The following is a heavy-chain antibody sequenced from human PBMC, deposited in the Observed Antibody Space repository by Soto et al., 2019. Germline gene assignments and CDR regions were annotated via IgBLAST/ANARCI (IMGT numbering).Heavy chain of an antibody. V-gene: IGHV3-7*05. D-gene: IGHD3-16*01. CDR1: GFTSGSYW. J-gene: IGHJ4*02. CDR3: VRTGEDS. CDR2: IKQDGSEK. Sequence: EVQLVESGGGLVQPGGSLTLSCAASGFTSGSYWIGWVRQAPGKGLEWVATIKQDGSEKYYMDSVKGRFTISRDNAKKSLYRPMNSLRADDTALYYCVRTGEDSGGQGTLVTVSS.